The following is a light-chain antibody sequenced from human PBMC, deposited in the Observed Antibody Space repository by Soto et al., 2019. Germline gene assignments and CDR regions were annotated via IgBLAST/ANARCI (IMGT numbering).Light chain of an antibody. V-gene: IGKV1-9*01. CDR1: QGISSH. J-gene: IGKJ5*01. Sequence: IQLTQSPSSLGACVVDGVTITCRASQGISSHLAWYQQKPGKAPKLLIYAASTLQTGVPSRFSGGGSGTDFTLTLSSLQPEDFATYYCQQVNSFPSTFGQGTRLEIK. CDR3: QQVNSFPST. CDR2: AAS.